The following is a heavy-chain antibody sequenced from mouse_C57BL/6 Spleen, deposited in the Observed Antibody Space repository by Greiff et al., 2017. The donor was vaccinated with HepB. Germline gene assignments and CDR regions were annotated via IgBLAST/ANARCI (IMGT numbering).Heavy chain of an antibody. D-gene: IGHD2-4*01. CDR1: GYSFTSYY. J-gene: IGHJ3*01. CDR3: AREDYDAFAY. CDR2: IYPGSGNT. V-gene: IGHV1-66*01. Sequence: VKLQQSGPELVKPGASVKISCKASGYSFTSYYIHWVKQRPGQGLEWIGWIYPGSGNTKYNEKFKGKATLTADTSSSTAYMQLSSLTSEDSAVYYCAREDYDAFAYWGQGTLVTVSA.